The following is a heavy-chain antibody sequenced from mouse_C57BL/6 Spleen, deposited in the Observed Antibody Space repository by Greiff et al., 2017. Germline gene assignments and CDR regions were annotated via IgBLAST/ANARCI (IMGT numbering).Heavy chain of an antibody. Sequence: EVHLVESGGGLVKPGGSLKLSCAASGFTFSSYAMSWVRQTPEKRLEWVATISDGGSYTYYPDNVKGRFTISRDNAKNNLYLQMSHLKSEDTAMYYCARDRGGNYEAMDYWGQGTSVTVSS. J-gene: IGHJ4*01. CDR1: GFTFSSYA. D-gene: IGHD2-1*01. V-gene: IGHV5-4*01. CDR2: ISDGGSYT. CDR3: ARDRGGNYEAMDY.